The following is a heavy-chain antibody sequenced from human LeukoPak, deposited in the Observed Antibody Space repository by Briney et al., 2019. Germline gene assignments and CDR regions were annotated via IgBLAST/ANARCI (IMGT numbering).Heavy chain of an antibody. V-gene: IGHV3-23*01. CDR3: ARDRRGIQLWTNYYCYGMDV. D-gene: IGHD5-18*01. CDR1: GFTFSSYA. CDR2: ISGSGGST. Sequence: GGSLRLSCAASGFTFSSYAMSWVRQAPGKGLECLSGISGSGGSTLYADSVKGRFTISRDNSKNTLYLQMNSLRAEDTAVYYCARDRRGIQLWTNYYCYGMDVWGQGTTVTVSS. J-gene: IGHJ6*02.